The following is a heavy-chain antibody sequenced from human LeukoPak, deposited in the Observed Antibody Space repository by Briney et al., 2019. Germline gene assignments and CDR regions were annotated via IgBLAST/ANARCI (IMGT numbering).Heavy chain of an antibody. V-gene: IGHV3-33*01. D-gene: IGHD6-13*01. J-gene: IGHJ4*02. CDR2: IWYDGSNK. CDR1: GFTFSSYG. CDR3: ARGGVAATSLDY. Sequence: GGSLRLSCAASGFTFSSYGMHWVRQAPGKGLEWVAVIWYDGSNKYYADSVKGRFTISRVNSKNTLYLQMNSLRAEDTAVYYCARGGVAATSLDYWGQGTLVTVSS.